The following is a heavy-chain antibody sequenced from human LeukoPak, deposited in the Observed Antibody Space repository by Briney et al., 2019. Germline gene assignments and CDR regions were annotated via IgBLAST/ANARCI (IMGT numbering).Heavy chain of an antibody. CDR2: INHSGST. J-gene: IGHJ3*02. CDR1: GGSFSVYY. V-gene: IGHV4-34*01. CDR3: ARGRKEDIVVVVAATPHAFDI. D-gene: IGHD2-15*01. Sequence: PSETLSLTCAVYGGSFSVYYWSWIRQPPGKGLEWIGEINHSGSTNYNPSLKSRVTISVDTSKNQFSLKLSSVPAADTAVYYCARGRKEDIVVVVAATPHAFDIWGQGTMVTVSS.